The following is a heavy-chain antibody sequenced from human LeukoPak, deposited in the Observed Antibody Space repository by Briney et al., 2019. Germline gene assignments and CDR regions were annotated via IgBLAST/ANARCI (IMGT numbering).Heavy chain of an antibody. CDR2: IKQDGSEK. V-gene: IGHV3-7*01. CDR1: GFTFSSRDW. J-gene: IGHJ5*02. Sequence: GGSLRLSCVASGFTFSSRDWMTWVRQAPGKGLEWVANIKQDGSEKNYVDSVKGRFTISRDNAKNTLYLQMNSLRAEDTAVYYCARDLDYSNPNWFDPWGQGTLVTVSS. D-gene: IGHD4-11*01. CDR3: ARDLDYSNPNWFDP.